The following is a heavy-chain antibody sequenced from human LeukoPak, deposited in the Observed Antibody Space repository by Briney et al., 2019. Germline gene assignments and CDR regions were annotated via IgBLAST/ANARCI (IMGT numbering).Heavy chain of an antibody. V-gene: IGHV4-39*01. J-gene: IGHJ5*02. CDR2: IYYSGTT. CDR1: GGSISSSNHY. CDR3: ARQDLGSRWFDP. Sequence: SETLSLTCTVSGGSISSSNHYWGWIRQPPGKGLEWIGSIYYSGTTYHNRSLKSRVTISVDTSRNQFSLKVRSVTAADTAVYYCARQDLGSRWFDPWGQGTLVIVSS. D-gene: IGHD3/OR15-3a*01.